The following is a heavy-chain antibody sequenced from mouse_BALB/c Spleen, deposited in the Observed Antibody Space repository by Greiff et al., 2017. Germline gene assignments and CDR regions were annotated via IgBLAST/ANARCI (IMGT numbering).Heavy chain of an antibody. Sequence: EVQLVESGGGLVQPGGSLRLSCATSGFTFTDYYMSWVRQPPGKALEWLGFIRNKANGYTTEYSASVKGRFTISRDNSQSILYLQMNTLRAEDSATYYCAIPLYYDYDWFAYWGQGTLVTVSA. CDR3: AIPLYYDYDWFAY. CDR1: GFTFTDYY. J-gene: IGHJ3*01. D-gene: IGHD2-4*01. CDR2: IRNKANGYTT. V-gene: IGHV7-3*02.